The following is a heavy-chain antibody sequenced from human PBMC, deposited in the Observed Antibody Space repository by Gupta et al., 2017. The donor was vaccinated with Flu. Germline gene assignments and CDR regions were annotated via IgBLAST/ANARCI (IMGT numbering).Heavy chain of an antibody. V-gene: IGHV3-21*01. CDR1: GFTFSSYS. CDR2: ISSSSSYI. Sequence: EVQLVESGGGLVKPGGSLRLSCAASGFTFSSYSMNWVRQAPGKGLEWVSSISSSSSYIYYADSVKGRFTISRDNAKNSLYLQMNSLRAEDTAVYYCARSPNGYSSGWVLWGQGTLVTVSS. J-gene: IGHJ4*02. D-gene: IGHD6-19*01. CDR3: ARSPNGYSSGWVL.